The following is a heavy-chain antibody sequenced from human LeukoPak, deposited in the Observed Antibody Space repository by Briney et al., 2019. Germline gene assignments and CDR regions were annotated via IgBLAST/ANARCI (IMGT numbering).Heavy chain of an antibody. CDR2: ISYGGSNK. CDR3: ARDTLTVTTYYFDY. D-gene: IGHD4-11*01. V-gene: IGHV3-30-3*01. CDR1: GFTFSSYA. J-gene: IGHJ4*02. Sequence: GGSLRLSCAASGFTFSSYAMHWVRQAPGKGLEWVAVISYGGSNKYYADSVKGRFTISRDNSKNTLYLQMNSLRAEDTAVYYCARDTLTVTTYYFDYWGQGTLVTVSS.